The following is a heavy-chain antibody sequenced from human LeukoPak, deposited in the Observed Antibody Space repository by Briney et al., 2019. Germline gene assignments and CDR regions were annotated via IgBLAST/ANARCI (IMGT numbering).Heavy chain of an antibody. CDR2: INWNGGRT. D-gene: IGHD6-13*01. CDR3: ARVGSSTYFYYYMDV. J-gene: IGHJ6*03. V-gene: IGHV3-20*04. CDR1: AFTFDDYG. Sequence: AGSLRLSCAASAFTFDDYGMSWVRQAPGKGLEWVSGINWNGGRTGYADSVRGRFAISRDNAQNSLYLQMNSLRAEDTAMYFCARVGSSTYFYYYMDVWGKGTMVTVSS.